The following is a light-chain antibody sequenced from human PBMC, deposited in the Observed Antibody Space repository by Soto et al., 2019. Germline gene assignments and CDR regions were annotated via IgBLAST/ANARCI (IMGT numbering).Light chain of an antibody. V-gene: IGLV2-8*01. CDR3: SSYAGSNNYV. J-gene: IGLJ2*01. CDR2: EVS. Sequence: ALTMPPSASGSPGQSVTISCTGTSSDVGGYNYVSWYQQHPGKAPKLMIYEVSKRPSGVPDRFSGSKSGNTASLTVSGLQAEDEADYYCSSYAGSNNYVFGGGTKVTVL. CDR1: SSDVGGYNY.